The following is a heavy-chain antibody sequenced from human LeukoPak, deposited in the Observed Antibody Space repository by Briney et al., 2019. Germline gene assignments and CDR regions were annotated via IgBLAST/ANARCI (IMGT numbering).Heavy chain of an antibody. CDR2: ITYDGYYK. J-gene: IGHJ4*02. V-gene: IGHV3-30*03. CDR3: ARDLSPVVRASPMGY. D-gene: IGHD3-10*01. CDR1: GFTFTNYG. Sequence: GTSLRLSCAASGFTFTNYGMHWVRQAPGKGLEWVALITYDGYYKYYSDSVKGRFTISSDTSKNTLYLQMNSLRAEDTAVCYCARDLSPVVRASPMGYWGQGTPVTVSS.